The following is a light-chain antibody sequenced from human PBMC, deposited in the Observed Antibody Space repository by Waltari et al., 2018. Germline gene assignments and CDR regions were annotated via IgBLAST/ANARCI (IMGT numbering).Light chain of an antibody. CDR3: QQYNNWPPWT. V-gene: IGKV3-15*01. CDR1: QSVNIN. J-gene: IGKJ1*01. CDR2: GAS. Sequence: EIVMTQSPATLSLSPGERATLSCRASQSVNINLAWYQQKPGQGPRLLIYGASTRATAIPARFSGSGSGTEFTLTISSLQSEDFVVYYCQQYNNWPPWTFGQGTKVEIK.